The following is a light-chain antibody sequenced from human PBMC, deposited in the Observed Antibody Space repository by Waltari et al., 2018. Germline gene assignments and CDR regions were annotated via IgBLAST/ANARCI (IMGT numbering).Light chain of an antibody. CDR2: KAS. Sequence: DIQLTQSPSTLSASVGDRVTLTCRASQSIGRWLAWYQQKPGKAPDLLIYKASTLERGVQSRFSGSGSGTEFTLTITGLQPLDVATYYCQEYDSHWSFGQGTKVEIK. J-gene: IGKJ1*01. CDR1: QSIGRW. V-gene: IGKV1-5*03. CDR3: QEYDSHWS.